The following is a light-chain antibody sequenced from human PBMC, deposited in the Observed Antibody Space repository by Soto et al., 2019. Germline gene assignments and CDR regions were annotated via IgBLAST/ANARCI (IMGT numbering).Light chain of an antibody. CDR2: GAS. Sequence: PCTVTLSPGARATLTCSASRRISGSYLAWYLQKPGQAPRFLIYGASTRATGIPDRFSGSESGTEFTLTISRLQSEDFAVYYCQQYNGTPPITFGQGTRLEIK. CDR1: RRISGSY. V-gene: IGKV3-20*01. J-gene: IGKJ5*01. CDR3: QQYNGTPPIT.